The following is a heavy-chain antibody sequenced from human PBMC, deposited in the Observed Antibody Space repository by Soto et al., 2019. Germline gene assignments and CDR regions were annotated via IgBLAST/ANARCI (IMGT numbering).Heavy chain of an antibody. CDR3: ARGAYCSGGSCYSGRYYYGMDV. J-gene: IGHJ6*02. CDR1: GANFSSYA. D-gene: IGHD2-15*01. CDR2: IIPIFGTA. V-gene: IGHV1-69*13. Sequence: ASVKVSCKASGANFSSYAISWVRQAPGQGLEWMGGIIPIFGTANYAQKFQGRVTITADESTSTAYMELSSLRSEDTAVYYCARGAYCSGGSCYSGRYYYGMDVWGQGTTVTVSS.